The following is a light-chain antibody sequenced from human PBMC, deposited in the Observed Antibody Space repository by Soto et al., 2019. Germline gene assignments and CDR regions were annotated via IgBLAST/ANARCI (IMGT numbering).Light chain of an antibody. CDR3: AAWDDSLNARV. V-gene: IGLV1-44*01. J-gene: IGLJ1*01. Sequence: QSVLTQPPSASGTPGQRVTISCSGSSSNIGSNTVNGYKQVRGTAPNLLVFTNNQRPSGVPDRFSGSKSGTSASLAISGLQSEDEADYYCAAWDDSLNARVFGTGTKVTVL. CDR2: TNN. CDR1: SSNIGSNT.